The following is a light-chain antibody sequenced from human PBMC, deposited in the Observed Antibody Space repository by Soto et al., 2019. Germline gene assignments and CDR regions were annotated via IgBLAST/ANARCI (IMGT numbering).Light chain of an antibody. CDR1: QSVSSY. Sequence: ELVLTQSPATLSLSPGERATISCSASQSVSSYLAWYQQKPGQAPRLLIYDASNRSTGIPARFSGSGSGTDFTLTISSLEPEDFAVYYCQQRSNWPPITFGQGTRLEIK. CDR3: QQRSNWPPIT. CDR2: DAS. J-gene: IGKJ5*01. V-gene: IGKV3-11*01.